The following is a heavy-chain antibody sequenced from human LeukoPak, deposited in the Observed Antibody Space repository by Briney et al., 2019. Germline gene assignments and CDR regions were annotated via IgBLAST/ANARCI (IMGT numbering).Heavy chain of an antibody. J-gene: IGHJ4*02. D-gene: IGHD4-17*01. CDR3: ARGVYGDYVDFDY. CDR2: IYYTGNT. CDR1: GGSISTYC. V-gene: IGHV4-59*01. Sequence: SGTLTLTCTASGGSISTYCWSWIRQPPGKGLEWVGYIYYTGNTKYSPSLKSRVAISVDTSKSQVSLNLSSVTSADTAVYYCARGVYGDYVDFDYWGQGALVTVSS.